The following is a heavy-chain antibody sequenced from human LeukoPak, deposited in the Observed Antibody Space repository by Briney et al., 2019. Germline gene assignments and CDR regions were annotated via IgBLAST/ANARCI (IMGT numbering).Heavy chain of an antibody. D-gene: IGHD3-3*01. J-gene: IGHJ4*02. CDR2: IYSGGST. CDR1: GFTVSSNY. V-gene: IGHV3-53*01. CDR3: ARTSPRDPYYDFWSGYSLYFDY. Sequence: GGSLRLSCAASGFTVSSNYMSWVRQAPGKGLEWVSVIYSGGSTYYADSVKGRFTISRDNSRNSLYLQMNSLRAEDTAVYYCARTSPRDPYYDFWSGYSLYFDYWGQGTLVTVSS.